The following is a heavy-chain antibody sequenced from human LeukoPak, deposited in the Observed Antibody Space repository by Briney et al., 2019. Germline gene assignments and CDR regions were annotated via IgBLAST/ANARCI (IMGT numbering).Heavy chain of an antibody. CDR2: IKGDGSST. CDR1: GFTFSSNW. V-gene: IGHV3-74*01. J-gene: IGHJ4*02. D-gene: IGHD1-26*01. CDR3: VRDGVGAPPFDY. Sequence: QSGGSLRLSCAASGFTFSSNWMHWVRQAPGKGLVWVSRIKGDGSSTGYADSVKGRFTISRDNAKNTLFLQMNSLRAEDTAVYYCVRDGVGAPPFDYWGQGALVTVSS.